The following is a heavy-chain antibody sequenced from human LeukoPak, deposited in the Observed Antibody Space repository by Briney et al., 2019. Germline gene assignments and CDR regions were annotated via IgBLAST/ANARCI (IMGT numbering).Heavy chain of an antibody. CDR2: ISHSGIT. V-gene: IGHV4-59*01. D-gene: IGHD6-13*01. CDR1: GGSISGYY. CDR3: ARVGSYSFDY. J-gene: IGHJ4*02. Sequence: PSETLSLTCTVSGGSISGYYWTWIRQLPGKGLEWIGYISHSGITRYNPSLKSRLTMSVDTSKNQFSLKLSSVTAADTAVYYCARVGSYSFDYWGRGILVTVSA.